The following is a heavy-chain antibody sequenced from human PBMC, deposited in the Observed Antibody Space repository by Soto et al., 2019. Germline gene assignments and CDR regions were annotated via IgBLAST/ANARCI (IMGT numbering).Heavy chain of an antibody. V-gene: IGHV3-73*02. D-gene: IGHD5-12*01. CDR2: IRNKANNYAT. CDR1: GFTFSGSA. J-gene: IGHJ4*02. CDR3: TASVYDTFLDY. Sequence: EVQLVESGGGLVQPGGSLTLSCAASGFTFSGSAMHWVRQASGKGLEWVGRIRNKANNYATAYGASVKGRFTISRDESKNMAYLQMNSLKTEDTAVYYCTASVYDTFLDYWAQGSRVTVSS.